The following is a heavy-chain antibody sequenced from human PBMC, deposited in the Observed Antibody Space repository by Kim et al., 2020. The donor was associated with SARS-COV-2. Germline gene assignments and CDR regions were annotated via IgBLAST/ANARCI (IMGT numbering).Heavy chain of an antibody. D-gene: IGHD2-15*01. CDR1: GFTFSSYA. V-gene: IGHV3-30*04. CDR2: ISYDGSNK. Sequence: GGSLRLSCAASGFTFSSYAMHWVRQAPGKGLEWVAVISYDGSNKYYVDSVKGRFTISRDNSKNTLYLQMNSLRAEDTAVYYCARGAVVSLHYYYGMDVWGQGTTVTVSS. J-gene: IGHJ6*02. CDR3: ARGAVVSLHYYYGMDV.